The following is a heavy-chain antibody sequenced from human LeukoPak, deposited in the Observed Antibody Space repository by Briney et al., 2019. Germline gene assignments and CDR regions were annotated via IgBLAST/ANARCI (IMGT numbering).Heavy chain of an antibody. Sequence: GGSLRLSCAASGFTFSSYAMHWVRQAPGKGLEWVAVISYDGSNKYYADSVKGRFTISRDNSKNTLYLQMNSLRAEDTAVYYCAKDPVVTYYYYYYMDVWGKGTTVTVSS. CDR3: AKDPVVTYYYYYYMDV. CDR1: GFTFSSYA. D-gene: IGHD2-21*02. J-gene: IGHJ6*03. V-gene: IGHV3-30*04. CDR2: ISYDGSNK.